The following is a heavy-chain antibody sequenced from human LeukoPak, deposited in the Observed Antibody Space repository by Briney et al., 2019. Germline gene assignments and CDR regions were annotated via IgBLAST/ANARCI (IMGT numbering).Heavy chain of an antibody. J-gene: IGHJ4*02. CDR2: IWYDGSNK. CDR1: GFTFSSYG. V-gene: IGHV3-33*01. CDR3: ARRRRYDSSGYYLDY. D-gene: IGHD3-22*01. Sequence: GGSLRLSCAASGFTFSSYGMHWVRQAPGKGLEWVAVIWYDGSNKYYADSVKGRFTISRDNSKNTLYLQMNGLRAEDTAVYYCARRRRYDSSGYYLDYWGQGTLVTVSS.